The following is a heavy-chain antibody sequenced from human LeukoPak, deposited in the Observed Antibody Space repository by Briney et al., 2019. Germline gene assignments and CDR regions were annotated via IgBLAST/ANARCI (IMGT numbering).Heavy chain of an antibody. Sequence: GGSLRLSCAASGFTFSSYGMHWVRQAPGKGLEWVAVIWYDGSNKYYADSVKGRFTISRDNSKNTLYLQMNSLSAEDTAVYYCAREPDSSGYYHYFDYWGQGTLVTVSS. D-gene: IGHD3-22*01. CDR3: AREPDSSGYYHYFDY. CDR1: GFTFSSYG. CDR2: IWYDGSNK. J-gene: IGHJ4*02. V-gene: IGHV3-33*01.